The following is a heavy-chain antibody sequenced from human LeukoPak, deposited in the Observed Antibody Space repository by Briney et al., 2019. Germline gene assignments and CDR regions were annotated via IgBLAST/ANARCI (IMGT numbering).Heavy chain of an antibody. Sequence: GGSLRLSCAASGFIFSTYGMIWVRQAPGKGLEWVAGIGGSGESTFYPDSVQGRFTIVRDNSKNTLYLQVNSLRAEDTAVYYCAKTSLGHHPSYSTMDVWGQGTTVTVSS. CDR2: IGGSGEST. V-gene: IGHV3-23*01. J-gene: IGHJ6*02. CDR3: AKTSLGHHPSYSTMDV. D-gene: IGHD2-15*01. CDR1: GFIFSTYG.